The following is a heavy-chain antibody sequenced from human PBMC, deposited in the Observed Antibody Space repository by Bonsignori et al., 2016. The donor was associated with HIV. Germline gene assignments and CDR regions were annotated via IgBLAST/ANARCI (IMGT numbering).Heavy chain of an antibody. CDR3: ARDMGV. CDR2: ISWNSGSI. V-gene: IGHV3-9*01. D-gene: IGHD2-8*01. Sequence: PGKGLEWVSGISWNSGSIGYADSVKGRFTISRDNAKNSLYLQMNSLRAEDTAFYYCARDMGVWGQGTLVTVSS. J-gene: IGHJ4*02.